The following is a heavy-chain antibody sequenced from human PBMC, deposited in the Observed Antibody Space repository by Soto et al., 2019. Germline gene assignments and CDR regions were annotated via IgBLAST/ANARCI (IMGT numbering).Heavy chain of an antibody. CDR3: ARGVDGSGLDL. V-gene: IGHV6-1*01. D-gene: IGHD6-19*01. Sequence: SQTLSLTCAISVDSVSSNTAAWNLISSSPSRGLEWLGRTYYRSNWRHDYAVSVKSRITVNPDTYKNHFSLQLNSVTPDDTAVYYCARGVDGSGLDLWVQGT. CDR2: TYYRSNWRH. CDR1: VDSVSSNTAA. J-gene: IGHJ5*02.